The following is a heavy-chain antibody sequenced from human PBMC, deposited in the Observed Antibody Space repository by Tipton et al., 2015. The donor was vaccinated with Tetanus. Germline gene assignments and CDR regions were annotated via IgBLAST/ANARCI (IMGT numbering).Heavy chain of an antibody. CDR3: ARDRHPYRISGAFRGNDALDI. CDR1: GDSISSGGYY. Sequence: LRLSCTVAGDSISSGGYYWKWVRQNPGKGLEWLGYIFSGGTTFYSPSLNGRVSMSLDTSKNLFALRLASVTAADTAVYYCARDRHPYRISGAFRGNDALDIWGPGALVTVSS. V-gene: IGHV4-31*02. J-gene: IGHJ3*02. CDR2: IFSGGTT. D-gene: IGHD1-26*01.